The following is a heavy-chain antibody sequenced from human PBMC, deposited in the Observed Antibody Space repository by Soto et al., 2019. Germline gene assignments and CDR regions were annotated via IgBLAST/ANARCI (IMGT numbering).Heavy chain of an antibody. CDR2: IYHSGST. Sequence: PSETLSLTCAVSGGSISSSNWWSWVRQPPGKGLEWIGEIYHSGSTNYNPSLKSRVTISVDKSKNQFSLKLSSVTAADTAVYYCARDFSSGWYGLFYLGQGTLVTVSP. CDR3: ARDFSSGWYGLFY. V-gene: IGHV4-4*02. CDR1: GGSISSSNW. J-gene: IGHJ4*02. D-gene: IGHD6-19*01.